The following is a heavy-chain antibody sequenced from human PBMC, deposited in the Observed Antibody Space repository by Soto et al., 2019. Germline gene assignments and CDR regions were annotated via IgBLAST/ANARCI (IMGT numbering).Heavy chain of an antibody. CDR3: ARGGPPTYYDFWSGYWEYGMDV. CDR2: INSDGSST. V-gene: IGHV3-74*01. J-gene: IGHJ6*02. Sequence: GSLRLSCAASGFTFSSYWMHWVRQAPGKGLVWVSRINSDGSSTSYADSVKGRFTISRDNAKNTLYLQMNSLRAEDTAVYYCARGGPPTYYDFWSGYWEYGMDVWGQGTTVTVSS. D-gene: IGHD3-3*01. CDR1: GFTFSSYW.